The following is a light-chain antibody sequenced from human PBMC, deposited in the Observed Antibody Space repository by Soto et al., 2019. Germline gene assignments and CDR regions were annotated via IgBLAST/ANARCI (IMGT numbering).Light chain of an antibody. CDR2: GAS. Sequence: IVLTQSPDTLSLSPGERATLYCRASRSVSSSYLAWYQHKAGQALRLLISGASNRATDIPDRFSGSESGTDFTLTISRLEPEDFAVYYCQHYGSSPPYTFGQGTKLEIK. V-gene: IGKV3-20*01. J-gene: IGKJ2*01. CDR1: RSVSSSY. CDR3: QHYGSSPPYT.